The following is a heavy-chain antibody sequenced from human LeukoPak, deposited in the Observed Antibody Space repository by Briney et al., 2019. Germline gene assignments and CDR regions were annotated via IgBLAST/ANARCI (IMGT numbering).Heavy chain of an antibody. Sequence: GGSLRLSCAASGFTFSSYGMHWVRQAPGKGLEWVAVISYDGSNKYYADSVKGRFTISRDNSKNTLYLQMNSLRAEDTAVYYCARDGGWLQFFDYWGQGTLVTVST. V-gene: IGHV3-30*03. CDR3: ARDGGWLQFFDY. CDR2: ISYDGSNK. D-gene: IGHD5-24*01. CDR1: GFTFSSYG. J-gene: IGHJ4*02.